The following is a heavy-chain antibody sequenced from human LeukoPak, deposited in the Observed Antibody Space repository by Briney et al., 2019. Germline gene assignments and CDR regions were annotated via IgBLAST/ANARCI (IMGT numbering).Heavy chain of an antibody. D-gene: IGHD3-10*01. Sequence: PGGSLRLSCAASGFSFSSYVASWLRQAPAKGLEWVSVITGNDNTAYYADSVRGRFTVSRDNSKNTVFLQMNGLRAEDTAVYYCAKDAILLWFGELSSWGQGTLVTVSS. CDR2: ITGNDNTA. CDR1: GFSFSSYV. J-gene: IGHJ5*02. V-gene: IGHV3-23*01. CDR3: AKDAILLWFGELSS.